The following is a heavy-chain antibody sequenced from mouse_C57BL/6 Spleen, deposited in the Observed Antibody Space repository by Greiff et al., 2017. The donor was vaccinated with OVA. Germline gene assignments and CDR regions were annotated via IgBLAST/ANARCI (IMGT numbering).Heavy chain of an antibody. CDR3: ARGGPDY. CDR1: GYTFTSYW. Sequence: QVQLQQSGAELVMPGASVKLSCKASGYTFTSYWMHWVKQRPGQGLEWIGEIDPSDSYTNYNQKFKGKSTLTVDKSSSTAYMQLSSLTSEDSAVYYCARGGPDYWGQGTTLTVSS. CDR2: IDPSDSYT. J-gene: IGHJ2*01. V-gene: IGHV1-69*01.